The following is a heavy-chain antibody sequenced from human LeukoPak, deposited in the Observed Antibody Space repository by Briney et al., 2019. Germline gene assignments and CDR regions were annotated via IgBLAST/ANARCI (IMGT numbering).Heavy chain of an antibody. D-gene: IGHD1-26*01. V-gene: IGHV4-59*08. J-gene: IGHJ3*02. CDR2: IYYSGST. CDR3: ARSSGSYYGLRAFDI. Sequence: PSETLSLTCTVSGGSISSYYWSWLRQPPGKGLEWIGYIYYSGSTYYNPSLKSRVTISVDTSKNQFSLKLSSVTAADTAVYYCARSSGSYYGLRAFDIWGQGTMVTVSS. CDR1: GGSISSYY.